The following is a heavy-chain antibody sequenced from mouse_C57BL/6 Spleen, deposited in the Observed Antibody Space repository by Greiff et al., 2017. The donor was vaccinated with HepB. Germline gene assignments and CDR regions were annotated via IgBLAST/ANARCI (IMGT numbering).Heavy chain of an antibody. CDR1: GYTFTSYW. D-gene: IGHD6-2*01. J-gene: IGHJ1*03. CDR3: ARSLGSYWYCDV. Sequence: QVQLQQPGTELVKPGTSVKLSCKASGYTFTSYWMHWVKQRPGQGLEWIGNINPSNGGTNHNEKFKSKATLTVDKSSSTAYTQLSSLTSEDSAVYYCARSLGSYWYCDVWGTGTTVTVSS. V-gene: IGHV1-53*01. CDR2: INPSNGGT.